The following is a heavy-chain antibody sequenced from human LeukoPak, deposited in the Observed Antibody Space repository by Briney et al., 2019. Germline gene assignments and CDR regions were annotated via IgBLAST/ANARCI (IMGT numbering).Heavy chain of an antibody. CDR2: ISSRDTK. CDR3: ARRETIFDY. V-gene: IGHV3-11*01. J-gene: IGHJ4*02. Sequence: PGGSLRLSCAASGFTFSDYYMSWIRQAPGKGVEWVSYISSRDTKYYADSVKGRFTISRDNSKNSLYLHLNSLRAEDTAMYYCARRETIFDYWGQGTLVTVSA. CDR1: GFTFSDYY. D-gene: IGHD1-7*01.